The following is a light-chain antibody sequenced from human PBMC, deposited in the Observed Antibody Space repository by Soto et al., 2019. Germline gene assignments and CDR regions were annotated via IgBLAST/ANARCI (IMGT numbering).Light chain of an antibody. J-gene: IGKJ2*01. V-gene: IGKV1-39*01. CDR3: QQSYSSPYT. CDR1: QNVRTY. Sequence: DVRMTQSPSSLSASVGDRVTITCRASQNVRTYLNWYQHKPGKAPTLLIFDSSDLESGVPARFSGSGSGTDFTLTISSLQSEDFATYYCQQSYSSPYTFGQGTKLEIK. CDR2: DSS.